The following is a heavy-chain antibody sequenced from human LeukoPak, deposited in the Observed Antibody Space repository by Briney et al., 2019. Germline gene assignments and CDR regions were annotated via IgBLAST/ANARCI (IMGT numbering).Heavy chain of an antibody. Sequence: GESLKISCAASGLTFSNYWMHWVRQAPGKGLVWVSGISADGRTSVYADSLKGRFTISRDNAKNTLYLQMNSLRAEDTAVYYCAKRYSSSWYYFDYWGQGTLVTVSS. J-gene: IGHJ4*02. CDR1: GLTFSNYW. V-gene: IGHV3-74*01. D-gene: IGHD6-13*01. CDR2: ISADGRTS. CDR3: AKRYSSSWYYFDY.